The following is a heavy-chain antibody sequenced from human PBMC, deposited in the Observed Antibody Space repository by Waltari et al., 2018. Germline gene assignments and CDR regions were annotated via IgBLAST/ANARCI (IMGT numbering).Heavy chain of an antibody. CDR2: IYHSGST. CDR3: ARATGGFDY. Sequence: QVQLQESGPGLVKPSETLSLTCAVSGYSISSGYYWGRIRQPPGKGLEWIGSIYHSGSTYYNPSLKSRVTISVDTSKNQFSLKLSSVTAADTAVYYCARATGGFDYWGQGTLVTVSS. V-gene: IGHV4-38-2*01. D-gene: IGHD7-27*01. J-gene: IGHJ4*02. CDR1: GYSISSGYY.